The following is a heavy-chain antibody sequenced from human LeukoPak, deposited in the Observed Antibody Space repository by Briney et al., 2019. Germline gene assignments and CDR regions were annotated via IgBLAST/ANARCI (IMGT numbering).Heavy chain of an antibody. J-gene: IGHJ4*02. CDR3: ARDPHSANSPDSSGYEVFDY. CDR2: INPSGGST. CDR1: GYTFTSYY. D-gene: IGHD3-22*01. Sequence: ASVKVSCKASGYTFTSYYMHWVRQAPGQGLEWMGIINPSGGSTSYAQKFQGRVTMTRDTSTSTVYMELSSLRSDDTAVYYCARDPHSANSPDSSGYEVFDYWGQGTLVTVSS. V-gene: IGHV1-46*01.